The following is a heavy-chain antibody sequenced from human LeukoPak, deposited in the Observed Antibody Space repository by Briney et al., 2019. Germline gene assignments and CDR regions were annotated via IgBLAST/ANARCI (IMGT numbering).Heavy chain of an antibody. CDR1: GFTVGNNY. J-gene: IGHJ4*02. D-gene: IGHD3-3*01. CDR3: ARVYFRSGYYPYDY. Sequence: GGSLRLSCAASGFTVGNNYMNWVRQAPGKGLEWVSLIFSHGETSYADSVKGRFTISRDNSKNTLYLQMNSLRAEDTAVYYCARVYFRSGYYPYDYWGQGTLVTVSS. CDR2: IFSHGET. V-gene: IGHV3-66*01.